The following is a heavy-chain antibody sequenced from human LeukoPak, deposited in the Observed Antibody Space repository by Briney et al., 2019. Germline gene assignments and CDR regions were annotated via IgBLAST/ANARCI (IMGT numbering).Heavy chain of an antibody. D-gene: IGHD3-16*02. CDR1: GFSFSSHW. Sequence: GGSLRLSCAASGFSFSSHWVHWVRQAPGKGLVWVSRISDDGSYTSNVDSVKGRFTISRDNVNNMLYLHMNSLRAEDTAVYYCAKDPRDVWGSYRQYWGQGTLVTVSS. J-gene: IGHJ4*02. V-gene: IGHV3-74*01. CDR3: AKDPRDVWGSYRQY. CDR2: ISDDGSYT.